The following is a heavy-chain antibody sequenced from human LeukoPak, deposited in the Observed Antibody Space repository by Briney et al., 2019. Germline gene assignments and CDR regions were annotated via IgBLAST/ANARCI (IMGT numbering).Heavy chain of an antibody. D-gene: IGHD3-22*01. Sequence: PSETLSLTCTVSGGSISSYYWSWIRQPPGKGLEWIGEINHSGSTNYNPSLKSRVTISVDTSKNQFSLKLSSVTAADTAVYYCARRDYYDSSGYYPKDAFDIWGQGTMVTVSS. V-gene: IGHV4-34*01. CDR2: INHSGST. J-gene: IGHJ3*02. CDR1: GGSISSYY. CDR3: ARRDYYDSSGYYPKDAFDI.